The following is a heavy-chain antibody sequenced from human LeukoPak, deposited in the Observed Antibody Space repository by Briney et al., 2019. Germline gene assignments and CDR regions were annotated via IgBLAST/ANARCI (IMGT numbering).Heavy chain of an antibody. CDR1: GYTFTGYY. J-gene: IGHJ4*02. V-gene: IGHV1-2*02. CDR2: ISPNSGGT. D-gene: IGHD3-22*01. Sequence: GASVNVSCKASGYTFTGYYMHWVRHAPGQGLEWMGWISPNSGGTNYAQKFQGRVTMTRDTSISTAYMELSRLRSDDTAVYYCAREDASSGYTGYWGQGTLVTVSS. CDR3: AREDASSGYTGY.